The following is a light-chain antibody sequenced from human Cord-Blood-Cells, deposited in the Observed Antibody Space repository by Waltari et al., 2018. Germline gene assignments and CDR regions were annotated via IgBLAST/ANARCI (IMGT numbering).Light chain of an antibody. Sequence: EIVMTQSPATLSVSQGERATLSCRASQSVSSNLAWYQQKPGTAPRLLIYGASTRATGIPARFSGSGSGTEFTLTISSLQSEDFAVYYCQQYNNLPLTFGGGTKVEIK. CDR1: QSVSSN. V-gene: IGKV3-15*01. CDR3: QQYNNLPLT. CDR2: GAS. J-gene: IGKJ4*01.